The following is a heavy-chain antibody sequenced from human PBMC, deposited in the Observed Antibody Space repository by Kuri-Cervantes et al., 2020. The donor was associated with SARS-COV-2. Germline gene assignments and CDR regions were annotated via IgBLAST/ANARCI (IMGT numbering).Heavy chain of an antibody. CDR1: GFTFSSYE. CDR2: ISSSGSTL. J-gene: IGHJ4*02. V-gene: IGHV3-48*03. CDR3: ARVDRTGGNAFVDY. D-gene: IGHD4-23*01. Sequence: LSLTCAASGFTFSSYEMNWVRQAPGKGLEWVSYISSSGSTLYYADSVKGRFTISRDNSKNTLYLQMNSLRAEDTAVYYCARVDRTGGNAFVDYWGQGTLVTVSS.